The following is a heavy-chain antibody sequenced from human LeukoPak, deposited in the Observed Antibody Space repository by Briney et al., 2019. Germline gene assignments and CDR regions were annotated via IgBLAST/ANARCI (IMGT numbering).Heavy chain of an antibody. Sequence: GGSLRLSCAASGFTFSSYAMSWVRQAPGKGLEWVSAISGSGGSTYYADSVKGRFTISRDNSRNTPYLQMNSLRAEDTAVYYCAKDRLGIAVADWFDPWGQGTLVTVSS. D-gene: IGHD6-19*01. CDR3: AKDRLGIAVADWFDP. CDR1: GFTFSSYA. CDR2: ISGSGGST. J-gene: IGHJ5*02. V-gene: IGHV3-23*01.